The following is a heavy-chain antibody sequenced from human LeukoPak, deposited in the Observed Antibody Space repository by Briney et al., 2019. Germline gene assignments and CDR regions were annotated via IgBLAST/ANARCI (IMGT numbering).Heavy chain of an antibody. D-gene: IGHD6-13*01. Sequence: GGSLRLSCVASGFTSSNYWMTWFRQTPGKGLEWVGNINQDGSEKYYLDSVRGRFTISRDNAKNSLYLQMNSLRVEDTAIYYCARDRESSSWPAFFDYWGQGTLVTVSS. CDR2: INQDGSEK. CDR1: GFTSSNYW. V-gene: IGHV3-7*01. J-gene: IGHJ4*02. CDR3: ARDRESSSWPAFFDY.